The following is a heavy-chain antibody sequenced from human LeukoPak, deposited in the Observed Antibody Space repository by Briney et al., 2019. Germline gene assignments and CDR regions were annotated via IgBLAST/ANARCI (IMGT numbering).Heavy chain of an antibody. CDR2: IYYSGST. CDR3: ARDVLAAGATGTFDI. Sequence: SETLSLTCTVSGGSFSRSLYYWGWIRQPPGKGLEWIGTIYYSGSTYYSPSLRSRVTMSVDTSNNQFSLKVTSVTAADTAVYYCARDVLAAGATGTFDIWGQGTMVTVSS. D-gene: IGHD1-14*01. CDR1: GGSFSRSLYY. V-gene: IGHV4-39*02. J-gene: IGHJ3*02.